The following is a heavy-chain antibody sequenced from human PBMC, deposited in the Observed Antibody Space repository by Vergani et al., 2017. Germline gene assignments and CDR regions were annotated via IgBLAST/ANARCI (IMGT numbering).Heavy chain of an antibody. CDR3: AREGGKAAGYFDF. V-gene: IGHV2-5*01. CDR1: GFSLTTPGVG. D-gene: IGHD6-13*01. CDR2: LYWNEDV. Sequence: QITLKESSPTLVKPTQPLTLTCTLSGFSLTTPGVGVAWIRQPPGKALEWLAILYWNEDVRYRPSLNNRLTITKDTAKNQVVLTMTKMDPVDTGTYYCAREGGKAAGYFDFWGQGSLVTVSS. J-gene: IGHJ4*02.